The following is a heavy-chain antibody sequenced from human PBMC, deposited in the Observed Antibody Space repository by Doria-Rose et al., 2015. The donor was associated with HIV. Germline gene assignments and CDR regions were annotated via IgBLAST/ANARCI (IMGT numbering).Heavy chain of an antibody. CDR2: TFSDDER. D-gene: IGHD6-13*01. Sequence: QESGPVLVKPTETLTLTCTVSGVSLSSPGMGVSWIRQPPGKALEWLGNTFSDDERSYNTSLKSRLTISRGTSKSQVVLTMTDMDPVDTATYYCARIKSSRWYHKYYVDFWGQGTLVIVSA. CDR3: ARIKSSRWYHKYYVDF. J-gene: IGHJ4*02. V-gene: IGHV2-26*01. CDR1: GVSLSSPGMG.